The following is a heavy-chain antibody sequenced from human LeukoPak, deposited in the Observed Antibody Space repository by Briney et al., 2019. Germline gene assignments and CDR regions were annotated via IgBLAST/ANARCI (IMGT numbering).Heavy chain of an antibody. J-gene: IGHJ4*02. D-gene: IGHD3-22*01. CDR2: ISSSSSYI. CDR1: GFTFSSYS. V-gene: IGHV3-21*01. Sequence: NAGGSLRLSCAASGFTFSSYSMNWVRQAPGKGLEWVSSISSSSSYIYSANSVKGRFTISRDNAKNSLYLQMNSLRAEDTAVYYCASSSGMIKFNYWGQGTLVTVSS. CDR3: ASSSGMIKFNY.